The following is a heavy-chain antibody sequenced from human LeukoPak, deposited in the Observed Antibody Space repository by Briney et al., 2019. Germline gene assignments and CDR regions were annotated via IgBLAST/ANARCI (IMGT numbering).Heavy chain of an antibody. V-gene: IGHV3-48*04. CDR2: ISTTGSSI. CDR3: ARVQRGIAVALDY. J-gene: IGHJ4*02. CDR1: GFTFSSYG. Sequence: SGGSLRLSCAASGFTFSSYGMHWVRQAPGKGLEWVSYISTTGSSIYYADSVKGRFTISRDNVKNLLYLQMNSLRAGDTAVYYCARVQRGIAVALDYWGQGTLATVSS. D-gene: IGHD6-19*01.